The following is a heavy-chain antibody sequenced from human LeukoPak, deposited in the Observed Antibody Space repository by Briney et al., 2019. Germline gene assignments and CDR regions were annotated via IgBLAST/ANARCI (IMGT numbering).Heavy chain of an antibody. Sequence: GGSLRLSCAASGFSFSSYGMHWVRQAPGKGLEWVAFIRYDGSNQYYADSVKGRFSISRDISKNTVYAQMNSLRTDDTAMYYCAKDPRGYSLASMGEYFQHWGQGTLVIVS. D-gene: IGHD5-12*01. V-gene: IGHV3-30*02. J-gene: IGHJ1*01. CDR1: GFSFSSYG. CDR3: AKDPRGYSLASMGEYFQH. CDR2: IRYDGSNQ.